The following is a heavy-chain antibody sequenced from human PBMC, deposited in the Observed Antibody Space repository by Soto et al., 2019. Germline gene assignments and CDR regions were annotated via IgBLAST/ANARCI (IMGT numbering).Heavy chain of an antibody. Sequence: PSEILSLTCTVSWGSSSSGGYYWSWIRQHPGTGLEWIGYIYYSGSTYYNPSLKSRVTISVATSKNQFSLKLSSVTAADTAVYYCARLPITGTAGGVWFDPWGQGTLVTVSS. CDR3: ARLPITGTAGGVWFDP. CDR1: WGSSSSGGYY. V-gene: IGHV4-31*03. CDR2: IYYSGST. D-gene: IGHD1-7*01. J-gene: IGHJ5*02.